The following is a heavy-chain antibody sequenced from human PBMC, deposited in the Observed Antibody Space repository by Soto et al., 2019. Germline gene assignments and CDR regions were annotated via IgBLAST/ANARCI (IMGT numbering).Heavy chain of an antibody. CDR1: GFTFSSYA. CDR2: ISYDGSNK. D-gene: IGHD4-4*01. CDR3: ARDEDYSNYGYFDY. J-gene: IGHJ4*02. Sequence: GGSLRLSCAASGFTFSSYAMHWVRQAPGKGLEWVAVISYDGSNKYYADSVKGRFTISRDNSKNTLYLQMNSLRAEDTAVYYCARDEDYSNYGYFDYWGQGTLVTVSS. V-gene: IGHV3-30-3*01.